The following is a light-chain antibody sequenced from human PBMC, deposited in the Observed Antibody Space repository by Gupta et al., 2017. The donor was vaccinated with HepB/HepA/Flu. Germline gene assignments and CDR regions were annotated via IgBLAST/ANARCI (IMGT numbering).Light chain of an antibody. CDR1: QSLLYSSNNKNY. CDR3: QQYYNTPLT. CDR2: WAS. J-gene: IGKJ4*01. V-gene: IGKV4-1*01. Sequence: DSLAVSLGERATINCKSSQSLLYSSNNKNYLAWYQQKPGQPPRLLIYWASTRESGVPDRFSGSGSGTDFTLTISSLQAEDVAVYYCQQYYNTPLTFGGGTKVEIK.